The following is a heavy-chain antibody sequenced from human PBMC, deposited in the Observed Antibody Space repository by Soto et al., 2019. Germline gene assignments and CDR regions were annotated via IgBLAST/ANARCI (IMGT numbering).Heavy chain of an antibody. CDR3: ARHTPAISISDH. D-gene: IGHD3-3*01. CDR1: GGSISSGDYY. Sequence: SETLSLTCTVSGGSISSGDYYWSWIRQPPGKGLEWIGSIYYSGSTYYNPSLKSRVTISVDTSKNQFSLKLSSVTAADTAVYYCARHTPAISISDHWGQGTLVTVSS. J-gene: IGHJ4*02. CDR2: IYYSGST. V-gene: IGHV4-39*01.